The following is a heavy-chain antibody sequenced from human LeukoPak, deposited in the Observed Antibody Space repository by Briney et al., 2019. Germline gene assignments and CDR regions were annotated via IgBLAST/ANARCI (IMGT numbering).Heavy chain of an antibody. J-gene: IGHJ4*02. CDR2: IIPIFGTA. V-gene: IGHV1-69*05. CDR1: GGTFSSYA. D-gene: IGHD3-22*01. CDR3: ARGPNLYYDSSGYEDY. Sequence: GASVKVSCKASGGTFSSYAISWVRQAPGQGLEWMGRIIPIFGTANYAQKFQGRVTITTDESTSTAYMELSGLRSEDTAVYYCARGPNLYYDSSGYEDYWGQGTLVTVSS.